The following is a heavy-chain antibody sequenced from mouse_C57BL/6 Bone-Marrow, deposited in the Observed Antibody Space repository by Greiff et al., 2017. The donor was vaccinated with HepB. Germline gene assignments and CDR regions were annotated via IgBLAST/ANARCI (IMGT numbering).Heavy chain of an antibody. V-gene: IGHV14-4*01. Sequence: EVKLMESGAELVRPGASVKLSCTASGFNIKDDYMHWVKQRPEQGLEWIGWIDPENGDTEYASKFQGKATITAYTSSNTAYLQLSSLTSEDTAVYYCTILLRYWGQGTTLTVSS. CDR2: IDPENGDT. CDR1: GFNIKDDY. D-gene: IGHD1-1*01. J-gene: IGHJ2*01. CDR3: TILLRY.